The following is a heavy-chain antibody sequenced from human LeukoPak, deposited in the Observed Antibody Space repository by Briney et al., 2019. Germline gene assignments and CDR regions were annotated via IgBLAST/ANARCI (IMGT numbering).Heavy chain of an antibody. J-gene: IGHJ5*02. V-gene: IGHV4-34*01. CDR1: GGSFSGYY. CDR2: INHSGST. Sequence: PSETLSLTCAVYGGSFSGYYWSWIREPPGKGLEWIGEINHSGSTNYNPSLKSRVTISVDTSKNQFSLKLSSVTAADTAVYYCARRYCDFWSDLNWFDPWGQGTLVTVSS. D-gene: IGHD3-3*01. CDR3: ARRYCDFWSDLNWFDP.